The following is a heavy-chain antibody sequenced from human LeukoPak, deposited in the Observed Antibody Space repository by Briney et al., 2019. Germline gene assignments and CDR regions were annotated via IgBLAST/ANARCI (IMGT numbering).Heavy chain of an antibody. CDR1: GYTFTGYY. V-gene: IGHV1-2*02. Sequence: AASVTVSCKASGYTFTGYYMHWVRQAPGKGLGGMGWINPNSGGTNYAQKFQGRVTMTRDTSISTAYMELSRLRSDDTAVYYCARLYYGSGSPFDYWGQGTLVTVSS. CDR3: ARLYYGSGSPFDY. CDR2: INPNSGGT. J-gene: IGHJ4*02. D-gene: IGHD3-10*01.